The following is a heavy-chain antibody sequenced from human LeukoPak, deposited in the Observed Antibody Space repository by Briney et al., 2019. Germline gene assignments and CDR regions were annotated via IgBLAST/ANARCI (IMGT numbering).Heavy chain of an antibody. Sequence: GGSLRLSCAASGFTFSGSAMHWVRQASGKGLEWVGRIRSKANSYATAYAASVKGRFTISRDDSKNTAYLQMNSLKTEDTAVYYCTRLATLNDYWGQGTLVTVSS. J-gene: IGHJ4*02. CDR3: TRLATLNDY. V-gene: IGHV3-73*01. CDR1: GFTFSGSA. CDR2: IRSKANSYAT.